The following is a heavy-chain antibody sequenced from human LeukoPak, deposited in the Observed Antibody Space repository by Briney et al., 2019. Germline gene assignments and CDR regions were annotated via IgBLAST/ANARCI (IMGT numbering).Heavy chain of an antibody. D-gene: IGHD1-1*01. Sequence: QLGASLRLSCAASGFPFSSYAMSWVGQAPGKGLEWVSAISGSGGSTYYAASVKGRFTISRDNSKNTLYLQMNSLGAYDTAVYCCAKDQTGTCSFQGVFDIWGQGTMVTVSS. J-gene: IGHJ3*02. CDR3: AKDQTGTCSFQGVFDI. CDR2: ISGSGGST. CDR1: GFPFSSYA. V-gene: IGHV3-23*01.